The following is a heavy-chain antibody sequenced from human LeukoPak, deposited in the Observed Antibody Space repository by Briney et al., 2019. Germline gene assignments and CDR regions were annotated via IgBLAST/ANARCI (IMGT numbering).Heavy chain of an antibody. CDR2: IHYSGST. J-gene: IGHJ4*02. D-gene: IGHD2-15*01. V-gene: IGHV4-59*01. CDR3: ARAIRYCSGGSCYSVIDY. CDR1: GGSISSYY. Sequence: PSETLSLTCTVSGGSISSYYWSWIRQPPGKGLEWIGYIHYSGSTNYNPSLKSRVTISVDTSKNQFSLKLSSVTAADTAVYYCARAIRYCSGGSCYSVIDYWGQGTLVTVSS.